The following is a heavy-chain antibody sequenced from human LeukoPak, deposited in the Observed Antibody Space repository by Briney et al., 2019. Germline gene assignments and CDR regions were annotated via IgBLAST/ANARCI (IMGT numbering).Heavy chain of an antibody. D-gene: IGHD3-22*01. J-gene: IGHJ3*02. V-gene: IGHV4-61*10. CDR1: NGSISSDTYF. CDR2: MSSSGIS. Sequence: SETLSLTCTVSNGSISSDTYFWSWIRQPAGKGLEWIGRMSSSGISTYNPSLKSRVTISVDTSKNQFFLKLSSVTAADTAVYYCARVYDSSGYYHDAFDIWGQGTMVTVSS. CDR3: ARVYDSSGYYHDAFDI.